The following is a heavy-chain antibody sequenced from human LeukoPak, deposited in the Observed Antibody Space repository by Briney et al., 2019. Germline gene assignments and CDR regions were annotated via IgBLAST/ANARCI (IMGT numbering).Heavy chain of an antibody. CDR2: IYYSGST. J-gene: IGHJ5*02. D-gene: IGHD2-8*01. V-gene: IGHV4-59*01. CDR3: ARADCTKGVCFIDP. Sequence: SETLSLTCTVSGGSISSYYWSWIRQPPGKGLEWIGYIYYSGSTNYNPSLKSRVTISVDTSKNQFSLKLSSVTAADTAVYYCARADCTKGVCFIDPWGQGTLVTVSS. CDR1: GGSISSYY.